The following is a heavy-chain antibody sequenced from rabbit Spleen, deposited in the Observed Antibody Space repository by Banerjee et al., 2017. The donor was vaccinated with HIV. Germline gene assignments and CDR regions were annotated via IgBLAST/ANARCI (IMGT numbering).Heavy chain of an antibody. Sequence: QEQLVESGGGLVQPEGSLTLTCTASGFSFSEKEVMCWVRQAAGKGLEWIGCINTITGKTLYATWAKGRFTISRASSTTVFLQMTRLTAADTATYFCARDSGSSFSSYGMDLWGPGTLVTVS. CDR2: INTITGKT. J-gene: IGHJ6*01. D-gene: IGHD8-1*01. CDR1: GFSFSEKEV. CDR3: ARDSGSSFSSYGMDL. V-gene: IGHV1S45*01.